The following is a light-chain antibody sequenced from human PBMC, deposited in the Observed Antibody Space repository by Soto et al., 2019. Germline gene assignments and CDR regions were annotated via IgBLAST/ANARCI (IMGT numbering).Light chain of an antibody. CDR2: AAS. CDR3: QPRNTERPIP. CDR1: QGISNY. J-gene: IGKJ5*01. V-gene: IGKV1-9*01. Sequence: IQVTQSPYSLSASVGDRVTITCRPSQGISNYLAWYQQKPGKAPKLLIYAASTLQSGVPSRFSGSGSGTDFTLTISSLQPEDFATYYCQPRNTERPIPSCQGTRLAIK.